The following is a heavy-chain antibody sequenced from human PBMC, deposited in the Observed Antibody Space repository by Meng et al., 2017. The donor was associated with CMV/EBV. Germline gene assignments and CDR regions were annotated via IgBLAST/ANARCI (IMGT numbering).Heavy chain of an antibody. J-gene: IGHJ4*02. D-gene: IGHD3-10*01. Sequence: GGSLRLSCAASGFTFSSYSMNWVRQAPGKGLEWVSSISSSNSYIYYADSVKGRFTISRDNAKNSLYLQMNSLRAEDTAVYYCARDAYYYGSGSYSGGYYFDYWGQGTLVTVSS. CDR2: ISSSNSYI. CDR3: ARDAYYYGSGSYSGGYYFDY. CDR1: GFTFSSYS. V-gene: IGHV3-21*01.